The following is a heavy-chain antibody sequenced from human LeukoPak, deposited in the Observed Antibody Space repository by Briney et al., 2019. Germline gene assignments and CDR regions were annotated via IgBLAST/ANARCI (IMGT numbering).Heavy chain of an antibody. CDR3: VRDAVMSPEVWLTAWDYFDC. Sequence: PGGSLRLSCAASGFTFSSYEMNWVRQAPGKGLEWVSYISGSGRTIDYADSVKGRFTISRDNTKNSVYLQMNSLRAEDTAIYCCVRDAVMSPEVWLTAWDYFDCWGQGTLVSVSS. J-gene: IGHJ4*02. CDR1: GFTFSSYE. V-gene: IGHV3-48*03. D-gene: IGHD5-12*01. CDR2: ISGSGRTI.